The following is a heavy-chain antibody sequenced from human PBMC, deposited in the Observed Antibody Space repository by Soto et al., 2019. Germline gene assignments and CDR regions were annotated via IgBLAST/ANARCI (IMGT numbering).Heavy chain of an antibody. CDR3: AREETAWPLAYGLDV. CDR1: GFSSSTYS. V-gene: IGHV3-21*01. Sequence: GSLRLSCEASGFSSSTYSMHWVRQSPGKGLEWVSSIGRRSDIYYADSVKGRFTISRDNAKNSVSLQMSSLRDEDTAVYYCAREETAWPLAYGLDVWGQGTTVTVSS. D-gene: IGHD2-21*02. J-gene: IGHJ6*02. CDR2: IGRRSDI.